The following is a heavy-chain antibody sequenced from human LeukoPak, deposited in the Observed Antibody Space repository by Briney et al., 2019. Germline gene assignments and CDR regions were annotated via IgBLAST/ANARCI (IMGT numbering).Heavy chain of an antibody. Sequence: GGSLRHSCPASGFIFSDYYMYWIRQAPGKGLEWLSYISKSGDTIYYADSVKGRFTISRDNAKNTLYLQMNSLSGEDTAVYFCARDGVGATLDYWGQGTLVTVSS. CDR1: GFIFSDYY. CDR2: ISKSGDTI. D-gene: IGHD1-26*01. CDR3: ARDGVGATLDY. J-gene: IGHJ4*02. V-gene: IGHV3-11*04.